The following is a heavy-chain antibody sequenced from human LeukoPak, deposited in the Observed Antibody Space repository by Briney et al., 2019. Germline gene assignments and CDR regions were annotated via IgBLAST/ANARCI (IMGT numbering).Heavy chain of an antibody. J-gene: IGHJ4*02. Sequence: SETLSLTCAVYGGSFSGYYWSWIRQPPGKGLEWIGEINQSGSTNYNPSLKSRVTISVDTSKNQFSLKLSSVTAADTAVYYCARVGGMVRGVALFDYWGQGTLVTVSS. CDR1: GGSFSGYY. CDR2: INQSGST. V-gene: IGHV4-34*01. CDR3: ARVGGMVRGVALFDY. D-gene: IGHD3-10*01.